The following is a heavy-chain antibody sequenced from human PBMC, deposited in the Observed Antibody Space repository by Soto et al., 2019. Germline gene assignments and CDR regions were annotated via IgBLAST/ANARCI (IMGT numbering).Heavy chain of an antibody. D-gene: IGHD3-3*01. CDR1: GYTLTELS. V-gene: IGHV1-24*01. J-gene: IGHJ4*02. CDR3: ATAPLRFLEWLIWTPPFDY. Sequence: ASVKVSCKVSGYTLTELSMHWVRQAPGKGLEWMGGFDPEDGETIYAQKFQGRVTMTEDTSTDTAYMELSSLRSEDTAVYYCATAPLRFLEWLIWTPPFDYWGQGTQVTVSS. CDR2: FDPEDGET.